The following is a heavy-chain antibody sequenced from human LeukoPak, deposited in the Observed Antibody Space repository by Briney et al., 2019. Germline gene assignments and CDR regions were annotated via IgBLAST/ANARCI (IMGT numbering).Heavy chain of an antibody. Sequence: SETLSLTCTVSGGSVSSYSWSWVRQPAGKGLEWIGRIYISGSTSYSPSLKSRVTMSVDTSKNQFSLKLTSVTAADTAVYYCAREMGGAYCGGNCYYFGYWGQGILVTVSS. CDR2: IYISGST. J-gene: IGHJ4*02. CDR1: GGSVSSYS. CDR3: AREMGGAYCGGNCYYFGY. V-gene: IGHV4-4*07. D-gene: IGHD2-21*01.